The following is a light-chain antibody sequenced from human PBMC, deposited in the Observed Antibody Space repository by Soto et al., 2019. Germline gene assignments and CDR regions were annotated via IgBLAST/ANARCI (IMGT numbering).Light chain of an antibody. V-gene: IGKV3-20*01. CDR3: QHYGSSPPIT. CDR1: QSVSSY. CDR2: DAS. Sequence: EVVMTQSPATLSVSPGERVTLSCRASQSVSSYLAWYQQKPSQAPRLLIYDASNRATGIPDRFSGGGSGTDFTLTISRLEPEDFAVYYCQHYGSSPPITFGQGTRLEIK. J-gene: IGKJ5*01.